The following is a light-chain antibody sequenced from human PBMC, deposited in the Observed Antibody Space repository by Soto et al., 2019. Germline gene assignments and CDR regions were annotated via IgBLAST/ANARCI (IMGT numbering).Light chain of an antibody. J-gene: IGLJ1*01. CDR2: DVS. Sequence: QSALTQPASVSGSPGQSITISCTGTSSDVGGYNYVSWYQHHPGKAPKLMIYDVSNRPSGVSNRFSGSKSGNTASLIISGLQAEGEADYYCSSYTSSSTLSTYVFGTG. CDR1: SSDVGGYNY. V-gene: IGLV2-14*03. CDR3: SSYTSSSTLSTYV.